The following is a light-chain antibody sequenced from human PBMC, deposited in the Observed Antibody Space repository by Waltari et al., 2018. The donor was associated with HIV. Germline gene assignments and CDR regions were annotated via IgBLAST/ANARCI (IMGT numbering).Light chain of an antibody. Sequence: DIQMTQSPSSLSASVGDRVTITCRASESVSSSLAWYQQKPGKAPNLLIYRASTFESGVPSRFSGSGSGTEFTLTISSLQPDDFATYYCQQYISYPFTFGGGPRWRSN. CDR3: QQYISYPFT. V-gene: IGKV1-5*03. CDR2: RAS. CDR1: ESVSSS. J-gene: IGKJ4*01.